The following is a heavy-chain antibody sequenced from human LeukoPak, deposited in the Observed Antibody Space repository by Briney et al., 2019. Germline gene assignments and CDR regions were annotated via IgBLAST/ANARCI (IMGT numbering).Heavy chain of an antibody. CDR1: GFTFSSYA. D-gene: IGHD5-24*01. CDR2: IGAGGTFT. Sequence: GVSLRLSCTASGFTFSSYAMNWVRQAPGKGLEWVSGIGAGGTFTYYADSVKGRFTISRDNSKNTVFLQMNSLRAEDTAVYYCAKNAGRDGYNDYFDFWGQGTLVTVSS. J-gene: IGHJ4*02. V-gene: IGHV3-23*01. CDR3: AKNAGRDGYNDYFDF.